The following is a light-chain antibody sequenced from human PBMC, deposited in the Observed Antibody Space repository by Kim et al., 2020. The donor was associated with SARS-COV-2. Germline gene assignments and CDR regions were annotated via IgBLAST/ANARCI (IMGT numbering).Light chain of an antibody. CDR1: SSSIASND. J-gene: IGLJ3*02. CDR3: QSYDSILWV. Sequence: GRTVTISCTRSSSSIASNDVQWYQQRPGSAPTTVIYEDNQRPSGVPDRFSGSSDSSSNSASLTISGLKTGDEADYYCQSYDSILWVFGGGTQLTVL. V-gene: IGLV6-57*03. CDR2: EDN.